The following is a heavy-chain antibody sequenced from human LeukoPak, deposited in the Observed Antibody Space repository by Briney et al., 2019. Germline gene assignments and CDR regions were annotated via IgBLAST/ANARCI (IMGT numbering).Heavy chain of an antibody. D-gene: IGHD5-12*01. CDR1: GFTFSSYA. CDR3: GSHASRGYSGYEDY. CDR2: ISSSGSTI. J-gene: IGHJ4*02. V-gene: IGHV3-48*03. Sequence: GGSLRLSCAASGFTFSSYAMSWVRQAPGKVLEWVSYISSSGSTIYYADSVKGRFTISRDNAKNSLYLQMNSLRAEDTAVYYCGSHASRGYSGYEDYWGQGTLVTVSS.